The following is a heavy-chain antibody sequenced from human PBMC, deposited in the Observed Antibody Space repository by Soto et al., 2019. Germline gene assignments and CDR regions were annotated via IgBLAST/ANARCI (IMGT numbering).Heavy chain of an antibody. Sequence: PSETLSLTCTVSGGSVSSSSYYWSWIRQPPGKGLEWIGYIYYSGSTSYNPSLKSRVTISLDTSKNQFSLNLSSVTAADTAVYYCARDPKNYYDSSGISTVGVWGQGTTVTVS. CDR1: GGSVSSSSYY. D-gene: IGHD3-22*01. CDR2: IYYSGST. V-gene: IGHV4-61*01. J-gene: IGHJ6*02. CDR3: ARDPKNYYDSSGISTVGV.